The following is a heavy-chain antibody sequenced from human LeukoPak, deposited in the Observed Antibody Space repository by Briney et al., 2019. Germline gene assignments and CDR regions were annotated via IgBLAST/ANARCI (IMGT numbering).Heavy chain of an antibody. J-gene: IGHJ4*02. V-gene: IGHV1-2*02. CDR3: ARVPGVVSR. D-gene: IGHD5/OR15-5a*01. CDR1: GGTFSSYA. CDR2: INPNSGGT. Sequence: ASVKVSCKASGGTFSSYAINWVRQAPGQGLEWMGGINPNSGGTNYAQKFQGRVTMTRDTSISTAYMELSRLRSDDTAVYYCARVPGVVSRWGQGTLVTVSS.